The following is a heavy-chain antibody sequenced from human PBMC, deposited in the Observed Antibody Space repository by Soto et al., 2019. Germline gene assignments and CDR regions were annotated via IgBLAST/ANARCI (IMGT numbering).Heavy chain of an antibody. CDR2: ISYDGSNK. J-gene: IGHJ4*02. D-gene: IGHD5-12*01. V-gene: IGHV3-30-3*01. CDR3: ARDIVATTVPAGY. Sequence: GGSLRLSCAASGFTFSSYAMHWVRQAPGKGLEWVAVISYDGSNKYYADSVKGRFTISRDNSKNTLYLQMNSLRAEDTAVYYCARDIVATTVPAGYWGQGTLVTVSS. CDR1: GFTFSSYA.